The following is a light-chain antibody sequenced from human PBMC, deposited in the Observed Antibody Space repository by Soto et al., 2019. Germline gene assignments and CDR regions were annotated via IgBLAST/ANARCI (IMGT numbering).Light chain of an antibody. V-gene: IGLV3-9*01. CDR3: QAWDSSTRV. Sequence: SYELTQPPSVSVAPGQTARITCGGNNIGSKSVHWYQQKPGQAPVLVIYQDSKRPSGIPERFSGSNSGNTATLTISGTQAMDEADYYCQAWDSSTRVFGTGTKVTVL. CDR1: NIGSKS. J-gene: IGLJ1*01. CDR2: QDS.